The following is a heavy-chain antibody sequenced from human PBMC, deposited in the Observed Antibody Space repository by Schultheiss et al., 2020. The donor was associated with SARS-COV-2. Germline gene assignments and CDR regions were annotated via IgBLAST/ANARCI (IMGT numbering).Heavy chain of an antibody. V-gene: IGHV3-21*06. Sequence: AGSLRLSCAASGFTFDDYAMHWVRQAPGKGLEWVSSISSSSSYIYYADSVKGRFTISRDNAENSVSLQMSRLRVEDTAVYYCARDGDVAMVSGALDIWGQGTMVTVSS. J-gene: IGHJ3*02. CDR1: GFTFDDYA. CDR3: ARDGDVAMVSGALDI. D-gene: IGHD5-18*01. CDR2: ISSSSSYI.